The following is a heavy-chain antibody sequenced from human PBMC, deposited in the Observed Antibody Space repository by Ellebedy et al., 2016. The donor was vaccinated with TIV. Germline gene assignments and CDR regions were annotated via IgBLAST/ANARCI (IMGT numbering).Heavy chain of an antibody. V-gene: IGHV3-53*01. CDR2: IYSGGST. Sequence: GESLKISCAASGFTVSSNYMSWVRQAPGKGLEWVSVIYSGGSTYYADSVKGRFTISRDNSKNTLYLQMNSLRAEDTAVYYCARDWYFDLWGRGTLVTVSS. CDR1: GFTVSSNY. J-gene: IGHJ2*01. CDR3: ARDWYFDL.